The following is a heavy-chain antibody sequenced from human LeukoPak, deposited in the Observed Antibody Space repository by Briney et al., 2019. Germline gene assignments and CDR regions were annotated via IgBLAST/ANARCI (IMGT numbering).Heavy chain of an antibody. J-gene: IGHJ3*02. Sequence: GGSLRLSCAASGFTFSSYGMHWVRQAPGKGLEWVSFIRYDGSNEYYADSVRGRFTISRDNSKNTLYLQMNSLRAEDTAVYYCARDRAYCGGDCYPLHAFDIWGQGTMVTVSS. CDR2: IRYDGSNE. V-gene: IGHV3-30*02. CDR3: ARDRAYCGGDCYPLHAFDI. CDR1: GFTFSSYG. D-gene: IGHD2-21*01.